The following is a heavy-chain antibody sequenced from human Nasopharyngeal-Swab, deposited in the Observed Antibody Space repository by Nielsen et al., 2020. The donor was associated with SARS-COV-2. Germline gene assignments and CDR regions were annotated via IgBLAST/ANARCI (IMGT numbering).Heavy chain of an antibody. CDR1: GGTFSSYA. Sequence: SVKVSCKASGGTFSSYAISWVRQAPGQGLEWMGGIIPIFGTANYAQKFQGRVTITRDPSASTAYMELSSLRSEDTAVYYCARGNGGSYGYYYYGMDVWGQGTTVTVSS. J-gene: IGHJ6*02. CDR3: ARGNGGSYGYYYYGMDV. CDR2: IIPIFGTA. V-gene: IGHV1-69*05. D-gene: IGHD1-26*01.